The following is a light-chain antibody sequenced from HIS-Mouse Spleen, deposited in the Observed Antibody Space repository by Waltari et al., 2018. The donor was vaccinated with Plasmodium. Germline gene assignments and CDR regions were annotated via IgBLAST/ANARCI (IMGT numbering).Light chain of an antibody. CDR1: KIGSKS. CDR3: QVWDSSSDHPVV. CDR2: DDS. Sequence: SYVLTQPPSVSVAPGQTARITCGGNKIGSKSVHWYQQKPGQAPVLVVYDDSDRPSGTPERFSGSNSGNTATLTISRVEAGDEADYYCQVWDSSSDHPVVFGGETKLTVL. V-gene: IGLV3-21*02. J-gene: IGLJ2*01.